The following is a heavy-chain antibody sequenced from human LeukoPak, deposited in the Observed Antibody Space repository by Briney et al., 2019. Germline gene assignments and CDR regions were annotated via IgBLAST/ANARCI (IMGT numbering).Heavy chain of an antibody. CDR2: IYYSGNS. CDR1: GGSISSASYY. V-gene: IGHV4-39*01. CDR3: ARQTYYYGSGSYSLIGY. Sequence: SETLSLTCTVSGGSISSASYYWGWIRQPPGKGLEWIGNIYYSGNSYYNPSLKSRVTISVDTSKNQFSLRLSSVTAADSAVFYCARQTYYYGSGSYSLIGYWGQGTLVTVSS. D-gene: IGHD3-10*01. J-gene: IGHJ4*02.